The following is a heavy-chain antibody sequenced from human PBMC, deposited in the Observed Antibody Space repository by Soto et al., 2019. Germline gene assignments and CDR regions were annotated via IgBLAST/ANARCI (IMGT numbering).Heavy chain of an antibody. CDR2: FDPEDGET. Sequence: ASVKVSCKVSGYTLTELSMHWVRQAPGKGLEWMGGFDPEDGETIYAQKFQGRGTMTEDTSTDTAYIELSSLSSEATAVYYCATSTASTYYYDSSGYYNDSWGQGTLVTVSS. CDR1: GYTLTELS. V-gene: IGHV1-24*01. J-gene: IGHJ4*02. CDR3: ATSTASTYYYDSSGYYNDS. D-gene: IGHD3-22*01.